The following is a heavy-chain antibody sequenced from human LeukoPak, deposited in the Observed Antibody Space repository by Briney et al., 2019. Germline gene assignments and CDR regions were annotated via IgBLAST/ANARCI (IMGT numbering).Heavy chain of an antibody. CDR3: ASAPNDSSGYYYGYFDY. CDR1: GGTFSSYA. D-gene: IGHD3-22*01. J-gene: IGHJ4*02. V-gene: IGHV1-69*06. Sequence: PVKVSCKASGGTFSSYAISWVRQAPGQGLEWMGGIIPIFGTANYAQKFQGRVTITADKSTSTAYMELSSLRSEDTAVYYCASAPNDSSGYYYGYFDYWGQGTLVTVSS. CDR2: IIPIFGTA.